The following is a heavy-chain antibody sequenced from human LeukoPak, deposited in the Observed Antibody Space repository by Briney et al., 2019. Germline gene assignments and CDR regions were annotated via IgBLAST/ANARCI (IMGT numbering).Heavy chain of an antibody. CDR3: ARTSLRYFDWLPRSFDY. CDR1: GGSISSSSYY. Sequence: SETLSLTCTVSGGSISSSSYYWGWIRQPPGKGLEWIGSIYYSGSTYYNPSLKSRVTISVDTSKNQFSLKLSSVTAADTAVYYCARTSLRYFDWLPRSFDYWGQGTLVTVSS. D-gene: IGHD3-9*01. J-gene: IGHJ4*02. CDR2: IYYSGST. V-gene: IGHV4-39*07.